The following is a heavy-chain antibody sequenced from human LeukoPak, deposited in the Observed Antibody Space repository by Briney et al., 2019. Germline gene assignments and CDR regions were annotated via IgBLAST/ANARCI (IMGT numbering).Heavy chain of an antibody. CDR2: ISYDGSNK. V-gene: IGHV3-30*04. CDR3: AKPNSSGWYSY. Sequence: GGSLRLSCAASGFTFSSYAMHWVRQAPGKGLEWVAVISYDGSNKYYADSVKGRFTISRDNSKNTLYLQMNSLRAEDTAVYYCAKPNSSGWYSYWSQGTLVTVSS. CDR1: GFTFSSYA. D-gene: IGHD6-19*01. J-gene: IGHJ4*02.